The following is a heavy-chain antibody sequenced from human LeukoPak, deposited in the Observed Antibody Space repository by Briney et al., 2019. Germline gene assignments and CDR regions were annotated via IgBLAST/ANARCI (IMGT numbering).Heavy chain of an antibody. V-gene: IGHV1-2*02. D-gene: IGHD2/OR15-2a*01. J-gene: IGHJ4*02. CDR1: GYTFTGNF. CDR2: INPNNGDT. CDR3: ARTRGTHVSMAYLDS. Sequence: ASVKISCKTSGYTFTGNFMHWVRQAPGQGPEWMGWINPNNGDTNYAQKFQGRVTMTRVTSITTAYMELSSLRSDDTAVYYCARTRGTHVSMAYLDSWGQGTLVTVSS.